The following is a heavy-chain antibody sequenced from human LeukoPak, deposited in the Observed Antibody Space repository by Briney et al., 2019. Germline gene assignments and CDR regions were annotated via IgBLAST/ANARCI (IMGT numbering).Heavy chain of an antibody. J-gene: IGHJ4*02. CDR1: GFTFSSYG. Sequence: GGSLRLSCAASGFTFSSYGMHWVRQAPGKGLEWVAVISYDGSNKYYADSVKGRFTISRDNSKNTLYLQMNSLRAEDTAVYYCARVRYSSSSPFDYWGQGTLVTVSS. V-gene: IGHV3-30*03. D-gene: IGHD6-6*01. CDR3: ARVRYSSSSPFDY. CDR2: ISYDGSNK.